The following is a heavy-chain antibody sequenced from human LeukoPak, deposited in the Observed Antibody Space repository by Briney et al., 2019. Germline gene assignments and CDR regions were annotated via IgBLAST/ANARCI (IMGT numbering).Heavy chain of an antibody. Sequence: GGSLRLSCAASGFTFSSYWMSWVRQAPGKGLEWVANIKQDGSEKYYVDSVKGRFTISRDNAKNSLSLQMNSLRAEDTAVYYCAGGYSSSWYTFDPWGQGTLVTVSS. D-gene: IGHD6-13*01. J-gene: IGHJ5*02. CDR1: GFTFSSYW. CDR2: IKQDGSEK. CDR3: AGGYSSSWYTFDP. V-gene: IGHV3-7*01.